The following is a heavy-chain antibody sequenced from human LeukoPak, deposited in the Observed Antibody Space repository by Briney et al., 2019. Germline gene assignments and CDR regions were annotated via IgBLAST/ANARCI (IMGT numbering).Heavy chain of an antibody. Sequence: PSQTLSLTCTVSGGSISSGGYYWSWIRQHPGKGLQWIGYIYHSGSTYYNPSLKSRVTISVDRSKNQFSLKLSSVTAADTAVYYCASGARDYYDSSGSRSWFDPWGQGTLVTVSS. CDR2: IYHSGST. J-gene: IGHJ5*02. CDR1: GGSISSGGYY. CDR3: ASGARDYYDSSGSRSWFDP. D-gene: IGHD3-22*01. V-gene: IGHV4-30-2*01.